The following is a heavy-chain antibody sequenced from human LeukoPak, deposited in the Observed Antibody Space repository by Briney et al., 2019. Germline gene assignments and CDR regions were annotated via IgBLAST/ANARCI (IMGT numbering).Heavy chain of an antibody. CDR2: IRYDGSNK. CDR1: GFTFSSYG. Sequence: GGSLRLSCAASGFTFSSYGMHWVRQAPGKGLEWVAFIRYDGSNKYYADSVKGRFTIPRNNSKNTLYLQMNSLRAEDTAVYYCARIITMIVVAGGYWGQGTLVTVSS. J-gene: IGHJ4*02. D-gene: IGHD3-22*01. CDR3: ARIITMIVVAGGY. V-gene: IGHV3-30*02.